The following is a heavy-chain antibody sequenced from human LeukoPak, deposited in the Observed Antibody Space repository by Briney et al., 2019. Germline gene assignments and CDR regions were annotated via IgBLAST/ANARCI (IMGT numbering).Heavy chain of an antibody. D-gene: IGHD5-18*01. Sequence: SVKVSCKASGGTFSSYAISWVRQAPGQGLEWMGGIIPIFGTANYAQKFQGRVTITADESTSTAYMELSSLRSEDTAVYYCARGISSYGNGGYYFDYWGQGTLVTVSS. CDR2: IIPIFGTA. CDR1: GGTFSSYA. J-gene: IGHJ4*02. CDR3: ARGISSYGNGGYYFDY. V-gene: IGHV1-69*13.